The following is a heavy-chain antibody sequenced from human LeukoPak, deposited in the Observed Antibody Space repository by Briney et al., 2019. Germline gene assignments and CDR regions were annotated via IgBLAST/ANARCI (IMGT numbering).Heavy chain of an antibody. CDR2: INHSGST. V-gene: IGHV4-34*01. CDR3: AGASLPGRRPYYFDY. CDR1: GGSFSDYY. J-gene: IGHJ4*02. Sequence: PSETLSLTCAVYGGSFSDYYWSWIRQPPGKGLEWIGEINHSGSTNYNPSLKSRVTISVDTSKNQFSLKLSSVTGADTAVYYCAGASLPGRRPYYFDYWGQGTLVTVSS. D-gene: IGHD3-10*01.